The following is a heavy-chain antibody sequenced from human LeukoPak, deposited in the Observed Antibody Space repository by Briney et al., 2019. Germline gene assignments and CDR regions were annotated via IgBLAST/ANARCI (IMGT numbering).Heavy chain of an antibody. Sequence: GGSLRLSCAASGFTFSSYAMHWVRQAPGKGLEWVAVISYDGSNKYYADSVKGRFTISRDNSKNTLYLQVNSLRAEDTAVYYCARFPGDYDFWSGYYFDYWGQGTLVTVSS. CDR3: ARFPGDYDFWSGYYFDY. CDR1: GFTFSSYA. V-gene: IGHV3-30*01. CDR2: ISYDGSNK. J-gene: IGHJ4*02. D-gene: IGHD3-3*01.